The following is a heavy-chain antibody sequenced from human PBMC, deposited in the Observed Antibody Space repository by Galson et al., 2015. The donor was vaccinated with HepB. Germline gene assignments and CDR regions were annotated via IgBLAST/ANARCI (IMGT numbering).Heavy chain of an antibody. D-gene: IGHD3-22*01. Sequence: SLRLSCAASGFTFSSSATSWVRQAPGKGLEWVSGISGRGGSTYCADSVKGRFTISRDNSKNTLYLQMNSLRAEDTAVYYCAKAGYYFDSSGYFDYWGQGTLVTVSS. V-gene: IGHV3-23*01. CDR2: ISGRGGST. CDR3: AKAGYYFDSSGYFDY. J-gene: IGHJ4*02. CDR1: GFTFSSSA.